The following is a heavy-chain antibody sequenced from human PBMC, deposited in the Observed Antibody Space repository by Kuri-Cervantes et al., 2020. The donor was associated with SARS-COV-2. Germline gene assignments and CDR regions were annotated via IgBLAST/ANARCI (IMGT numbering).Heavy chain of an antibody. CDR1: GFTVSSNY. V-gene: IGHV3-53*01. J-gene: IGHJ5*02. D-gene: IGHD2-2*02. Sequence: GESLKISCAASGFTVSSNYMSWVRQAPGKGLEWVSVIYSGGSTYYADSVKGRFTISRDNAKNSLYLQMNSLRAEDTAVYYCARELAVLSVPAAIFEGGTDWFDPWGQGTLVTVSS. CDR3: ARELAVLSVPAAIFEGGTDWFDP. CDR2: IYSGGST.